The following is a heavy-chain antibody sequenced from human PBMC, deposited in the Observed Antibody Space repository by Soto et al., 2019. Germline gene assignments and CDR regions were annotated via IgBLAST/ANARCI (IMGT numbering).Heavy chain of an antibody. CDR2: ISIGGSET. CDR1: GLSFSSSW. CDR3: VRGYTGYGNFDC. J-gene: IGHJ4*02. Sequence: GGTLRLSCEASGLSFSSSWLHLILQAPGKGLVWVSRISIGGSETYYADSVKGRFTISRNNARNTLYLEMDSLRAEDTAVYFCVRGYTGYGNFDCCGQGTLGTVSS. D-gene: IGHD5-12*01. V-gene: IGHV3-74*01.